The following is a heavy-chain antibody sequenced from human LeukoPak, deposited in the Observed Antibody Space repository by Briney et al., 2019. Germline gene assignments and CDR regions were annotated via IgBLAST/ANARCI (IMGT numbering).Heavy chain of an antibody. CDR2: INPNSGGT. V-gene: IGHV1-2*02. J-gene: IGHJ4*02. CDR3: ARTGGGVVVPAAMG. CDR1: GYTFTGYY. Sequence: ASVKVSCKVSGYTFTGYYMHWVRQAPGQGLEWMGWINPNSGGTNYAQKFQGRVTMTRDTSISTAYMELSRLRSDDTAVYYCARTGGGVVVPAAMGWGQGTLVTVSS. D-gene: IGHD2-2*01.